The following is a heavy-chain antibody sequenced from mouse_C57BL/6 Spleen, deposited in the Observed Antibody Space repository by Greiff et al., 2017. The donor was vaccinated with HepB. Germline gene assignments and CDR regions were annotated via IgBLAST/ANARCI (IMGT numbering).Heavy chain of an antibody. J-gene: IGHJ2*01. CDR3: ARSRNYYGSSYFDY. CDR1: GYTFTSYW. D-gene: IGHD1-1*01. CDR2: IYPGSGST. V-gene: IGHV1-55*01. Sequence: QVQLQQSGAELVKPGASVKMSCKASGYTFTSYWITWVKQRPGQGLEWIGDIYPGSGSTNYNEKFKSKATLTVDTSSSTAYMQLSSLTSEDSAVYYCARSRNYYGSSYFDYWGQGTTLTVSS.